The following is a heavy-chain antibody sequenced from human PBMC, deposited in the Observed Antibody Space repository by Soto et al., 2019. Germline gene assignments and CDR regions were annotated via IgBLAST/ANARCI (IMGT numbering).Heavy chain of an antibody. D-gene: IGHD3-22*01. CDR1: GFTFSSYA. Sequence: GGSLRLSCAASGFTFSSYAMHWVRQAPGKGLEWVAVISYDGSNKYYADSVKGRFTISRDNSKNTLYLQMNSLRAEDTAVYYCAREWYYYDSSGYYYPGYYYGMDVWGQGTTVTVSS. CDR3: AREWYYYDSSGYYYPGYYYGMDV. CDR2: ISYDGSNK. V-gene: IGHV3-30-3*01. J-gene: IGHJ6*02.